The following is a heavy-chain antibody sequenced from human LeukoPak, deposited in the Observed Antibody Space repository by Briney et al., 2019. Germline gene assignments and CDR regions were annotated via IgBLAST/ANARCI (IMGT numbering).Heavy chain of an antibody. CDR3: AKALTRWAFDM. V-gene: IGHV3-23*01. CDR1: ELTFRGYA. D-gene: IGHD3-16*01. J-gene: IGHJ3*02. Sequence: GGSLRLSCAASELTFRGYAMSWVRQAPGKGLEWVSTISGSGSTTWYADSVKGRFTISRDNSKNTLYLQMNSLRAEDTAVYYCAKALTRWAFDMWGQGTMVTVSS. CDR2: ISGSGSTT.